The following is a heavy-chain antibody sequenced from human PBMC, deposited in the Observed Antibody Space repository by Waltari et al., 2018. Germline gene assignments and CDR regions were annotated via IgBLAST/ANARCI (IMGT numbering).Heavy chain of an antibody. D-gene: IGHD4-17*01. J-gene: IGHJ6*02. Sequence: QVQLQESGPGLVKPSQTLSLTCTVSGGSISSGSYYWSWIRQPAGKGLEWIGYIYTSGSTNYNPSLKSRVTISVDTSKNQFSLKLSSVTAADTAVYYCARTPESYYGDYLPGYYYYYGMDVWGQGTTVTVSS. V-gene: IGHV4-61*09. CDR3: ARTPESYYGDYLPGYYYYYGMDV. CDR2: IYTSGST. CDR1: GGSISSGSYY.